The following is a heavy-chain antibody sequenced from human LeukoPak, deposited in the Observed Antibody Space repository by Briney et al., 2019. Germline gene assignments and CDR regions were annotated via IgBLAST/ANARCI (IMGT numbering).Heavy chain of an antibody. D-gene: IGHD3-22*01. CDR3: ARGGIVVVINNWFDA. J-gene: IGHJ5*02. V-gene: IGHV1-69*13. CDR2: IIPIFGTA. CDR1: GGTFSSYA. Sequence: GASVKVSCKPSGGTFSSYAIIWVRQAPGQGLEWMGRIIPIFGTANCAQKFQGRVTITADESTSTAYMELSSLRSEDTAVYYCARGGIVVVINNWFDAWGQGTLVTVSS.